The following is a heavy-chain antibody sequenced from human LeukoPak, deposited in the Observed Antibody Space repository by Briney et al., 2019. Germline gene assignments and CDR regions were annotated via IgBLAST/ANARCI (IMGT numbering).Heavy chain of an antibody. D-gene: IGHD3-22*01. V-gene: IGHV4-39*01. CDR3: ARQDYYDSSGYEYFDY. J-gene: IGHJ4*02. CDR1: GGSISSSSYY. CDR2: IYYSGST. Sequence: PSETLSLTCTVSGGSISSSSYYWGWIRQPPGKGLEWIGSIYYSGSTYYNPSLKSRVTISVDTSENQFSLKLSSVTAADTAVYYCARQDYYDSSGYEYFDYWGQGTLVTVSS.